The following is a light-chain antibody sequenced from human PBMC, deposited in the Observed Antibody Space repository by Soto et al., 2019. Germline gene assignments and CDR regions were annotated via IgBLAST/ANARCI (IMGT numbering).Light chain of an antibody. CDR3: QEYNTWPWT. CDR2: KAS. J-gene: IGKJ1*01. CDR1: QTISSW. Sequence: DIQMTQSPSTLSGSVGDRVTITCRASQTISSWLAWYQQKPGKAPKLLIYKASTLKSGVQSRFSGSGSGTEFTLTIRSLQSEDFAVYYCQEYNTWPWTFGQGTKVDI. V-gene: IGKV1-5*03.